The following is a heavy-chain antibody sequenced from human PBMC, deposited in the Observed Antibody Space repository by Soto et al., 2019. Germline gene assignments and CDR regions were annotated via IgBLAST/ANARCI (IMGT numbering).Heavy chain of an antibody. CDR1: GFTFSSYW. CDR3: ARDCSSTSCYKGGIYFDY. CDR2: IKQDGSEK. V-gene: IGHV3-7*03. D-gene: IGHD2-2*02. J-gene: IGHJ4*02. Sequence: PGGSLRLSCAASGFTFSSYWMSWVRQAPGKGLEWVANIKQDGSEKYYVDSVKGRFTISRDNAKNSLYLQMNSLRAEDTAVYYCARDCSSTSCYKGGIYFDYWGQGTLVTVS.